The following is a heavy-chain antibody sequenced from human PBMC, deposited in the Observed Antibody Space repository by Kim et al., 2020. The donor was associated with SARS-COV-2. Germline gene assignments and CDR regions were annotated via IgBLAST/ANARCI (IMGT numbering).Heavy chain of an antibody. J-gene: IGHJ4*02. CDR3: ARLLSSKNFDY. V-gene: IGHV1-2*02. CDR2: R. Sequence: RSYAQSVQGRVTMTRDTSISTAYMEVSSLTSDDTAVYYCARLLSSKNFDYWGQGTLVTVSS. D-gene: IGHD2-15*01.